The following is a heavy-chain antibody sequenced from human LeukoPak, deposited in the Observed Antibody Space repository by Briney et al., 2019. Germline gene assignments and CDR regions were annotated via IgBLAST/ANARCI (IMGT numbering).Heavy chain of an antibody. CDR2: IQPDGGEK. V-gene: IGHV3-7*01. J-gene: IGHJ4*02. CDR3: ARTHYDDGSAYRSLDY. CDR1: RFTFSNYW. D-gene: IGHD3-22*01. Sequence: GGSLRLSCAPSRFTFSNYWMTWVRQAPGKGLEWVANIQPDGGEKYSVDSVEGRFTISRDNAKNSLYMQMNSLRAEDTALYYCARTHYDDGSAYRSLDYWGQGTLVTVSS.